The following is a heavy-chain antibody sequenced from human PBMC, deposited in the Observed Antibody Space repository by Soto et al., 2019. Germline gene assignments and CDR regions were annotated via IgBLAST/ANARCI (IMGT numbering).Heavy chain of an antibody. CDR2: ISWNSGTL. V-gene: IGHV3-9*01. D-gene: IGHD1-26*01. CDR3: VKALGEYSGNSLNY. J-gene: IGHJ4*02. Sequence: EVHLVESGGGLVQPGRSLRLSCAASGFTFDDYAMHWVRQAPGKALEWVSGISWNSGTLGYAVSVKGRFTISRDNAKKSLYLQMNSRRAEDTALYYCVKALGEYSGNSLNYWCQGTLVTVSS. CDR1: GFTFDDYA.